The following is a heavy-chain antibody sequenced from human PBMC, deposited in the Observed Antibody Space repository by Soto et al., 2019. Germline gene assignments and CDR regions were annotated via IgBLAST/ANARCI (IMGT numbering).Heavy chain of an antibody. V-gene: IGHV1-46*03. J-gene: IGHJ4*02. D-gene: IGHD2-21*02. CDR3: ARGVDIVVVTAPFDY. CDR1: GYTFTSYY. CDR2: INPRGGYT. Sequence: QVQLVQSGAEVKKPGASVKVSCKASGYTFTSYYMNWVRQAPGQGLVWMGIINPRGGYTTYSQKFLGRVTMTRDTSKNTVYMELSRLRSEDTAVYYCARGVDIVVVTAPFDYWGQGTLVTVSS.